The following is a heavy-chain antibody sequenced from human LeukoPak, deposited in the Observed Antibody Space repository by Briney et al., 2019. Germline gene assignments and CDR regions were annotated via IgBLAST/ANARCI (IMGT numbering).Heavy chain of an antibody. CDR3: AELGITMIGGV. Sequence: GGSLRLSCAAPGFTFSSYEMNWVRQAPGKGLEWVSYISSSGSTIYYADSVKGRFTMSRENAKNSLYLQMNSLRAEDTAVYYCAELGITMIGGVWGKGTTVTISS. J-gene: IGHJ6*04. CDR2: ISSSGSTI. D-gene: IGHD3-10*02. V-gene: IGHV3-48*03. CDR1: GFTFSSYE.